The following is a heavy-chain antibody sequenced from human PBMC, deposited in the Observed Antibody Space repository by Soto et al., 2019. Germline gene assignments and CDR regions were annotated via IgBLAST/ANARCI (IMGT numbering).Heavy chain of an antibody. CDR3: ARSRRGGPAAILGAFDI. CDR1: GGSFSGYS. CDR2: INHSGST. Sequence: PSETLSLTCAVYGGSFSGYSWSWIRQPPGKGLEWIGEINHSGSTKYNPSLKSRITISVDTSKNQFSLKLSSVTAADTAVYYCARSRRGGPAAILGAFDIWGHGTMVTVSS. D-gene: IGHD2-2*02. V-gene: IGHV4-34*01. J-gene: IGHJ3*02.